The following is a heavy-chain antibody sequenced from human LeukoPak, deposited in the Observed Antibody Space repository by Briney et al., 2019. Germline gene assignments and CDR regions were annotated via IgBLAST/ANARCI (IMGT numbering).Heavy chain of an antibody. CDR3: ARDRYYDFWSGYYTPWWYFDY. V-gene: IGHV3-23*01. CDR1: RFTFSSNA. J-gene: IGHJ4*02. CDR2: VSGSGGAT. Sequence: GGSLRLSCAASRFTFSSNAMSWVRQAPGKGLEWVSTVSGSGGATYYAESVKGRFTISRDNSKNTLYLQMNSLRAEDTAVYYCARDRYYDFWSGYYTPWWYFDYWGQGTLVTVSS. D-gene: IGHD3-3*01.